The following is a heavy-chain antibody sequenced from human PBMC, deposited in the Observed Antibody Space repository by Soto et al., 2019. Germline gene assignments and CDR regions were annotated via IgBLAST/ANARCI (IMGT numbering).Heavy chain of an antibody. CDR2: INHSGST. CDR3: ARGGKGYFQH. Sequence: QVQLQQWGAGLLKPSETLSLTCAVYGGSFSGYYWSWIRQPPGKGLEWIGEINHSGSTNYNPSLKSRGTISVDTSNNQFSLKLSSVTAADTAVYYCARGGKGYFQHWGQGTLVTVSS. CDR1: GGSFSGYY. J-gene: IGHJ1*01. V-gene: IGHV4-34*01. D-gene: IGHD3-10*01.